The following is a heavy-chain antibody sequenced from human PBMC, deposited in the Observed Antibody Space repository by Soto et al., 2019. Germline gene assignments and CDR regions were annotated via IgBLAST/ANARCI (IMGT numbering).Heavy chain of an antibody. D-gene: IGHD3-3*01. CDR1: GGSISSGGYS. J-gene: IGHJ4*02. V-gene: IGHV4-30-2*01. CDR2: IYHSVST. Sequence: SETLSLTCAVSGGSISSGGYSWSWIRQPPGKGLEWIAYIYHSVSTYYNPSLKSRVTMSVDRSKNQFSLKLSSVTAADTAVYYCARGPTFGRWGQGTLVTVYS. CDR3: ARGPTFGR.